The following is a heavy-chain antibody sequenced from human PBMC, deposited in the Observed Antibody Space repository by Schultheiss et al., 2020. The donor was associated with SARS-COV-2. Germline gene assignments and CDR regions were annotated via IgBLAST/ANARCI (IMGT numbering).Heavy chain of an antibody. Sequence: GGSLRLSCAATGFPFSIYAMHWVRQAPGKGLEWVALIFNDGKGKYYADSVKGRFTISRDNSKNTLYLQMDSLRGEDTAVYSCAREEGVPGDSSMDVWGQGTTVTVSS. J-gene: IGHJ6*02. CDR1: GFPFSIYA. V-gene: IGHV3-30*04. CDR2: IFNDGKGK. CDR3: AREEGVPGDSSMDV. D-gene: IGHD5-18*01.